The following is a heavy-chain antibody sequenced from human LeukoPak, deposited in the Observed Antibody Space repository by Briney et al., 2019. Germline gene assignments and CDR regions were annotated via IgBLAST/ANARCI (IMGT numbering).Heavy chain of an antibody. V-gene: IGHV4-4*02. CDR1: GGSITSHSW. Sequence: SETLSLTCAVSGGSITSHSWWSWVRQPPGKGLEWIGEIYHGGDTNYDPSVKSRVTMSVDKSKDHFSLNLRSVTAADTAIYYCASHVTVLGTRGFDYWGQGILVTVSS. J-gene: IGHJ4*02. CDR2: IYHGGDT. D-gene: IGHD6-19*01. CDR3: ASHVTVLGTRGFDY.